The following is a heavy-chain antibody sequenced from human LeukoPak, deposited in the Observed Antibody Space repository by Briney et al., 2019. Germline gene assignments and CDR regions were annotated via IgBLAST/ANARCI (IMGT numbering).Heavy chain of an antibody. D-gene: IGHD6-19*01. J-gene: IGHJ4*02. CDR1: GFIVSSNY. CDR3: ARDRGWGYFDY. Sequence: GGSLRLSCAASGFIVSSNYMSWVRQAPGKGLEWVSVIYSGAITYYADSVKGRFTISRDNSKNTLYLQMNSLRAEDTAVYYCARDRGWGYFDYWGQGTLVTVSS. V-gene: IGHV3-53*01. CDR2: IYSGAIT.